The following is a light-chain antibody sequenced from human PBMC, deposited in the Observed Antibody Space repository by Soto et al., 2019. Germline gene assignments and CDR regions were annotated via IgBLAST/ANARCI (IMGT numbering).Light chain of an antibody. V-gene: IGKV3-20*01. CDR2: GAS. CDR1: QSVSSSF. J-gene: IGKJ1*01. CDR3: QQYRSSLRT. Sequence: EIVLTQSPGTLSLSPGERATLSCRASQSVSSSFLAWYQQKPGQAPRLLIYGASSRAIGIPDRFSGSGSGTDFILTISRLEPEDFAVYYCQQYRSSLRTFGQGTKVEIK.